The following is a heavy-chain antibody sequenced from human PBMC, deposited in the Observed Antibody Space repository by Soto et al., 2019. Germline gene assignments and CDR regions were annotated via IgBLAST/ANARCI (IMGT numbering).Heavy chain of an antibody. CDR3: ARDRIVGASAFDY. CDR1: GFTFSNYA. Sequence: GGSLRLSCAASGFTFSNYAMSWVRQAPGKGLEWVSLVCYTGGTKYYADSVKGRFTISRDHSKNTLYLQMNSLRAEDTAVYYCARDRIVGASAFDYWGQGTLVTVSS. CDR2: VCYTGGTK. V-gene: IGHV3-23*01. D-gene: IGHD1-26*01. J-gene: IGHJ4*02.